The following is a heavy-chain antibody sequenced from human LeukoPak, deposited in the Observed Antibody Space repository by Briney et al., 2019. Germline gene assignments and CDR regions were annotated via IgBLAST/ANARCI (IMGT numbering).Heavy chain of an antibody. V-gene: IGHV4-31*03. CDR1: GGSISSGGYY. D-gene: IGHD3-22*01. Sequence: MPSETLSLTCTVSGGSISSGGYYWSWIRQHPGKGLEWIGYIYYSGSTYYNPSLKSRVTISVDTSKNQFSLKLSSVTAADTAVYYCARGRENYYDSSGMAAYYFDYWGQGTLVTVSS. J-gene: IGHJ4*02. CDR3: ARGRENYYDSSGMAAYYFDY. CDR2: IYYSGST.